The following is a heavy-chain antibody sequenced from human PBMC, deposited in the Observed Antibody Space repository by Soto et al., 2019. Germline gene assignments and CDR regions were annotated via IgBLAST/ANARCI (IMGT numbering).Heavy chain of an antibody. CDR2: IMPVFGTP. CDR3: ARGVTANYMGGDAFAI. V-gene: IGHV1-69*01. Sequence: QVLLVQSGAEVKKPGSSVKVSCQAAGGSFSSYRVSWVRQDPGQGLDYMGGIMPVFGTPTYTEKFQGRVTITADESTGTAYLELTSLKSDDTAVYYCARGVTANYMGGDAFAIWGQGTLVAVSS. CDR1: GGSFSSYR. J-gene: IGHJ3*02. D-gene: IGHD4-4*01.